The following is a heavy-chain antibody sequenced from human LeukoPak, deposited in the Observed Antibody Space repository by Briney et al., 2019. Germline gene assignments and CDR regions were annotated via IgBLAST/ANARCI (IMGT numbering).Heavy chain of an antibody. Sequence: PGGSLRLSCAASGFTFRSFGMHWVRQAPGKGVEWVSFIRSDGRATDYADSVKGRLTISRDNSRNTLYVQMNSLRDEDTAIYYCAKDRDGGNFYFDYWGQGILVTVSS. CDR2: IRSDGRAT. CDR1: GFTFRSFG. J-gene: IGHJ4*02. D-gene: IGHD4-23*01. CDR3: AKDRDGGNFYFDY. V-gene: IGHV3-30*02.